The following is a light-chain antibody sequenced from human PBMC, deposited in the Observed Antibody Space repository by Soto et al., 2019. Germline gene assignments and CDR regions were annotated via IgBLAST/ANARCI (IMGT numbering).Light chain of an antibody. CDR3: HQRQSWPRT. Sequence: ETVLTQSPGTLALSPGERVTLSCRASQYINTRLAWYQHRPGQAPRLLIYQTSIRAAGIPARFSASGTGTDFTLTISDVQPEDFAVYYCHQRQSWPRTFGQGTKVDI. J-gene: IGKJ1*01. CDR1: QYINTR. CDR2: QTS. V-gene: IGKV3-11*01.